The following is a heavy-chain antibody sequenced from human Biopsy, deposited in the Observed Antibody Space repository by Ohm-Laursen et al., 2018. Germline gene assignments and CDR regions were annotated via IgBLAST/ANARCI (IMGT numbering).Heavy chain of an antibody. D-gene: IGHD2/OR15-2a*01. CDR2: ISYDGSKT. V-gene: IGHV3-30*18. J-gene: IGHJ6*02. Sequence: SSLRLSCSASGVTLSGYAMHWVRQAPGKGLEWVAAISYDGSKTDYGDSVKGRLNISRDNSKNTLDLQMSSLRVEDTAVYFCAKDKGTFNFYYYGMDVWGQGTTVTVSS. CDR1: GVTLSGYA. CDR3: AKDKGTFNFYYYGMDV.